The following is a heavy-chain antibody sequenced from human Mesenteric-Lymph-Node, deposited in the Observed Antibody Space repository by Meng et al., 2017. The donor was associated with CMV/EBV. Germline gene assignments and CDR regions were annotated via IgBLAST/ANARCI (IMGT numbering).Heavy chain of an antibody. J-gene: IGHJ4*02. CDR1: GFTLSRFW. CDR3: ARSSYSLSSGGDY. V-gene: IGHV3-7*01. Sequence: GESLKISCGASGFTLSRFWMSWVRQAPGKGLEWVANIKEDGSEKYYVDSVKGRFTISRDNAKNSLYLQMNSLRAKDTAVYYCARSSYSLSSGGDYWGQGTLVTVSS. D-gene: IGHD5/OR15-5a*01. CDR2: IKEDGSEK.